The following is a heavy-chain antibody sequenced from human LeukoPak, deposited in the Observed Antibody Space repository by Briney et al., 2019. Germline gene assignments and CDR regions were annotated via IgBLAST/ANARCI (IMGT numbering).Heavy chain of an antibody. CDR2: ISAYNGNT. CDR3: ARVGSDSSGWRRFDY. V-gene: IGHV1-18*01. J-gene: IGHJ4*02. CDR1: GYTFTSYG. Sequence: ASVKVSCKASGYTFTSYGISWVRQAPGQGLEWMGWISAYNGNTNSAQNLQGRVTMTTDTSASTAYMELRSLRSDDTAVYYCARVGSDSSGWRRFDYWGQGTLVTVSS. D-gene: IGHD6-19*01.